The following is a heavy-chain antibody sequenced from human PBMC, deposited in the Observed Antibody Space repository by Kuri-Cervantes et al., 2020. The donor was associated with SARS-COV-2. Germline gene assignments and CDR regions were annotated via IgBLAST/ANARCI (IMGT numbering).Heavy chain of an antibody. CDR3: ARAISSWFDY. CDR1: GFTFSSYS. J-gene: IGHJ4*02. CDR2: ISSSSSTI. D-gene: IGHD6-13*01. V-gene: IGHV3-48*02. Sequence: GESLKISCAASGFTFSSYSMNWVRQAPGKGLEWVSYISSSSSTIYYADSVKGRFTISRDNAKNSLYLQMNILRDEDTAVYYCARAISSWFDYWGQGTLVTVSS.